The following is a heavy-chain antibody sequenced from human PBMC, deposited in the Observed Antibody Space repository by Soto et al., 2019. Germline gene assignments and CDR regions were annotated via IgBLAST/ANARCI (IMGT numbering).Heavy chain of an antibody. J-gene: IGHJ3*02. CDR2: IIPILGIA. CDR3: ARDRGDGYTNI. V-gene: IGHV1-69*08. D-gene: IGHD5-12*01. CDR1: GGTFSSYT. Sequence: QVQLVQSGAEVKKPGSSVKVSCKASGGTFSSYTISWVRQAPGQGLEWMGRIIPILGIANYAQKFQGRVTITADKSTSTAYMALSSLRSEDTAVYYCARDRGDGYTNIWGQGTMVTVSS.